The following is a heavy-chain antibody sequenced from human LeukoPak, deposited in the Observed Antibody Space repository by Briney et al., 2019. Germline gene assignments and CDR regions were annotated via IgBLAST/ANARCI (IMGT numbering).Heavy chain of an antibody. CDR1: GGTFSSYA. V-gene: IGHV1-69*13. J-gene: IGHJ5*02. D-gene: IGHD3-9*01. CDR3: ASSREYDILTGYSLNWFDP. CDR2: IIPIFGTA. Sequence: SVKVSCKASGGTFSSYAISWVRQAPGQGLEWMGGIIPIFGTANYAQKFQGRVTITADESTSTAYMELSSLRSEDTAVYYCASSREYDILTGYSLNWFDPWGQGTLVTVSS.